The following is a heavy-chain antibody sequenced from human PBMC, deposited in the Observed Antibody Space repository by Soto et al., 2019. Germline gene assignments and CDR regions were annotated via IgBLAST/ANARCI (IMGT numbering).Heavy chain of an antibody. V-gene: IGHV4-39*01. D-gene: IGHD4-4*01. J-gene: IGHJ6*03. CDR1: GGSISSSSYY. CDR2: IYYSGST. Sequence: TSETLSLTCTVSGGSISSSSYYWGWIRQPPGKGLEWIGSIYYSGSTYYNPSLKSRVTISVDTSKNQFSLKLSSVTAADTAVYYCARHFGRAHALMTTVTIIGYMDVWGKGTTVTVSS. CDR3: ARHFGRAHALMTTVTIIGYMDV.